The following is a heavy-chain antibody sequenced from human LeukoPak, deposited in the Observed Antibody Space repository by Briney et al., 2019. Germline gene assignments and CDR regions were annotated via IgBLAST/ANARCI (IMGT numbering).Heavy chain of an antibody. Sequence: GGSLRLSCAASGFTFSSYAMSWVRQAPGKGLEWVSAISGSGGSTYYADSVKGRFTISRDNSKNTLYLQMNSLRAEDTAVYDCAKDQGESTVTIEFDYWGQGTLVTVSS. V-gene: IGHV3-23*01. J-gene: IGHJ4*02. CDR1: GFTFSSYA. D-gene: IGHD4-17*01. CDR2: ISGSGGST. CDR3: AKDQGESTVTIEFDY.